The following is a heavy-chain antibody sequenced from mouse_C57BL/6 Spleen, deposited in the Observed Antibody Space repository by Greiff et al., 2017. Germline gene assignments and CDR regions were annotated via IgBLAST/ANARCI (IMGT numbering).Heavy chain of an antibody. CDR3: ASRDYGSSYDAMDY. V-gene: IGHV1-18*01. Sequence: VQLKESGPELVKPGASVKIPCKASGYTFTDYNMDWVKQSHGKSLEWIGDINPNNGGTIYNQKFKGKATLTVDKSSSTAYMELRSLTSEDTAVYYCASRDYGSSYDAMDYWGQGTSVTVSS. J-gene: IGHJ4*01. CDR2: INPNNGGT. D-gene: IGHD1-1*01. CDR1: GYTFTDYN.